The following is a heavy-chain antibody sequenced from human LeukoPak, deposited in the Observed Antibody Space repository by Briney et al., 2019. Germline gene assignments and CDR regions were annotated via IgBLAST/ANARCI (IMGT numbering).Heavy chain of an antibody. J-gene: IGHJ4*02. CDR2: ISSSGST. CDR1: GGSISGFR. V-gene: IGHV4-59*01. Sequence: SETLSLTCTVSGGSISGFRWSWIRQPPGKGLEWIAYISSSGSTNYNPSLRCRVTISLDTSKKHFSLNLTSVTAADTALYLCARGDSCGGDSCFDHWGQGTLVIVSS. CDR3: ARGDSCGGDSCFDH. D-gene: IGHD2-21*02.